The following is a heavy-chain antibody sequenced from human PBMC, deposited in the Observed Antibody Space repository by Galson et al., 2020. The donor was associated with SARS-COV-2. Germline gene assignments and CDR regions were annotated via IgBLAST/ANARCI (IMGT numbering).Heavy chain of an antibody. J-gene: IGHJ4*02. Sequence: SETLSLTCAVSGGSISSSNWWSWVRQPPGKGLEWIGEIYHSGSTNYNPSLKSRVTISVDKSKNQFSLKLSSVTAADTAVYYCARGSKPASYYFDYWGQGTLVTVSS. V-gene: IGHV4-4*02. CDR1: GGSISSSNW. D-gene: IGHD6-6*01. CDR3: ARGSKPASYYFDY. CDR2: IYHSGST.